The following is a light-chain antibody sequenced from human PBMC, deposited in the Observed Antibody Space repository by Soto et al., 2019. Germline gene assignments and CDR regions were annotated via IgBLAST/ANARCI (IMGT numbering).Light chain of an antibody. V-gene: IGKV1-39*01. CDR3: QQSYETPLA. Sequence: DIQMTQSPLSXSASVGDKVNITCRASQTIKTYLNWYQQKPGKAPKLLLYAASTLQAGVPSRFSGSGSGTEFTVTIASLQPEDFGTYYCQQSYETPLAFGGGTKVDIK. CDR1: QTIKTY. CDR2: AAS. J-gene: IGKJ4*01.